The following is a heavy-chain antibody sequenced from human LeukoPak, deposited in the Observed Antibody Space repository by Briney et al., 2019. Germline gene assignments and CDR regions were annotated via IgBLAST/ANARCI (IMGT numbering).Heavy chain of an antibody. Sequence: GGSLRLSCAASGFTFSTYGMYWVRQAPGKGLGWVSAISGDGHITYYADSVKGRFTISRDNAKNTLYLQMRSLITEDMAVYYCARGRGGYYFDYWGQGTMVTVSS. CDR1: GFTFSTYG. V-gene: IGHV3-64*02. J-gene: IGHJ4*02. CDR2: ISGDGHIT. D-gene: IGHD3-16*01. CDR3: ARGRGGYYFDY.